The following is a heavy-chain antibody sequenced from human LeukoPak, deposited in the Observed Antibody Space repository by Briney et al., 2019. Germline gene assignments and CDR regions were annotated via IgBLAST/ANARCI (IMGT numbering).Heavy chain of an antibody. Sequence: SETLSLTCTVSAGSISSGSYYCSWIRQPPGKGLEWIGYIYSSGSTNYNPSLKSRVTISVDTSKNQFSLKLSSVTAADTAVYYCARSVEGYCSGGSCYSYYYYMDVWGKGTTVTVSS. D-gene: IGHD2-15*01. CDR2: IYSSGST. CDR3: ARSVEGYCSGGSCYSYYYYMDV. V-gene: IGHV4-61*01. J-gene: IGHJ6*03. CDR1: AGSISSGSYY.